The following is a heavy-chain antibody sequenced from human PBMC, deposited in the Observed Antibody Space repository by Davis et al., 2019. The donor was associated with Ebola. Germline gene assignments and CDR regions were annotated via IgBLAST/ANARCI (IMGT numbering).Heavy chain of an antibody. CDR3: ARQDIVVVPASYQREDGYYYYYMDV. V-gene: IGHV4-59*01. CDR2: IYYSGST. CDR1: GGSISSYY. D-gene: IGHD2-2*01. Sequence: PGGSLRLSCTVSGGSISSYYWSWIRQPPGKGLEWIGYIYYSGSTNYNPSLKSRVTISVDTSKNQFSLKLSSVTAADTAVYYCARQDIVVVPASYQREDGYYYYYMDVWGQGTTVTVSS. J-gene: IGHJ6*03.